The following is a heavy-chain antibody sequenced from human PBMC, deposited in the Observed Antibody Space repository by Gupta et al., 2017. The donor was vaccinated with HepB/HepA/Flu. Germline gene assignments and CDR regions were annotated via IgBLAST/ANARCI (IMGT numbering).Heavy chain of an antibody. J-gene: IGHJ4*02. D-gene: IGHD6-13*01. CDR1: GFTFSSYS. Sequence: EVQLVESGGGLVKPGGSLRLSCAASGFTFSSYSMNWVRQAPGKGLEWVSSISSSSRYIYYADSVKGRFTIARDNAKNSLYLQMNSLRAEDTAVYYCERNHLGYSSSWYFDYWGQGTLVTVSA. V-gene: IGHV3-21*01. CDR2: ISSSSRYI. CDR3: ERNHLGYSSSWYFDY.